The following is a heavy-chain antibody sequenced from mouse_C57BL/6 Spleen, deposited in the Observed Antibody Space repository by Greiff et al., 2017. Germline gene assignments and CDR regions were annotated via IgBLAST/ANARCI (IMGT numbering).Heavy chain of an antibody. D-gene: IGHD1-1*01. CDR1: GYTFTSYG. V-gene: IGHV1-81*01. CDR3: ARSDTTHYFDY. CDR2: IYPRSGNT. J-gene: IGHJ2*01. Sequence: QVQLQQSGAELARPGASVKLSCKASGYTFTSYGISWVKQRTGQGLEWIGEIYPRSGNTYYNKKFKGKATLTADTSSSTAYMVLRSLTSEDSAVYFCARSDTTHYFDYWGQGTTLTVSS.